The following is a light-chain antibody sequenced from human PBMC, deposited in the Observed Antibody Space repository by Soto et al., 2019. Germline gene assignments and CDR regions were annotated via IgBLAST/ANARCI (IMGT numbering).Light chain of an antibody. CDR2: GAS. CDR3: QQYNNWPRT. CDR1: QSLRSN. V-gene: IGKV3-15*01. J-gene: IGKJ1*01. Sequence: ELVVTQSPATLSVSPGERATLSCRASQSLRSNLAWYQQKPGQAPRLLIYGASTRATGIPARFSGSGSGTEFTLTISSLQSEDFAVYYCQQYNNWPRTFGQGTKV.